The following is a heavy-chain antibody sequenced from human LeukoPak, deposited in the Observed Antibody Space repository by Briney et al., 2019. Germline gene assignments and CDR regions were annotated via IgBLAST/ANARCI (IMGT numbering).Heavy chain of an antibody. V-gene: IGHV1-18*01. Sequence: ASVKVSCKASGYTFTSYGITWVRQAPGQGLEWMGWISVYDGNTNYAPKLQGRITMTTDTSTGTAYMELRSLRSDDTAVYYCARVRGPTFRITIFGVVKAWFDPWGQGTLVTVSS. CDR2: ISVYDGNT. J-gene: IGHJ5*02. CDR3: ARVRGPTFRITIFGVVKAWFDP. CDR1: GYTFTSYG. D-gene: IGHD3-3*01.